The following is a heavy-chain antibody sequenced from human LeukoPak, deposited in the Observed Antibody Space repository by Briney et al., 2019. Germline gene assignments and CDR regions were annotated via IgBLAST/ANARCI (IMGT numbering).Heavy chain of an antibody. J-gene: IGHJ5*02. Sequence: SETLSLTCAVYGGSFSGYYWSWIRQPPGKGLEWIGEINHSGSTNYNPSLKSRVTISVDTSKNQFSLKLSSVTAADTAVYYCARGCGITIFGVVTFGWFDPWGQGTLVTVSS. CDR1: GGSFSGYY. CDR2: INHSGST. CDR3: ARGCGITIFGVVTFGWFDP. V-gene: IGHV4-34*01. D-gene: IGHD3-3*01.